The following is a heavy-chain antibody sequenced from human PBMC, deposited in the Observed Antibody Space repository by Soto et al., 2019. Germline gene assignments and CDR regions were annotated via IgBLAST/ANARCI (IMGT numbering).Heavy chain of an antibody. CDR2: IYYSGST. CDR3: ARRSAAGINYYYYYGMDV. J-gene: IGHJ6*02. D-gene: IGHD6-13*01. Sequence: SETLSLTCTVSGGSISSYYWSWIRQPPGKGLEWIGYIYYSGSTNYNPSLKSRVTISVDTSKNQFSLKLSSVTAADTAVYYCARRSAAGINYYYYYGMDVWGQGTTVTVSS. CDR1: GGSISSYY. V-gene: IGHV4-59*12.